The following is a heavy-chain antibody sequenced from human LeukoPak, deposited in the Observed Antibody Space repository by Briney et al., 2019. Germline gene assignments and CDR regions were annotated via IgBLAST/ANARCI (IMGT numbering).Heavy chain of an antibody. CDR2: IKQDGSQK. CDR3: ARDTGCAGGTGFSFYDY. V-gene: IGHV3-7*01. CDR1: GFTFSTYW. J-gene: IGHJ4*02. D-gene: IGHD2-8*02. Sequence: GGSLRLSCAASGFTFSTYWMTWVRQAPGKGLEWVANIKQDGSQKYYVDSVKGRFTISRDNAKNSLYLQMDSLRAEDTAVYYCARDTGCAGGTGFSFYDYWGQGTLVTVSS.